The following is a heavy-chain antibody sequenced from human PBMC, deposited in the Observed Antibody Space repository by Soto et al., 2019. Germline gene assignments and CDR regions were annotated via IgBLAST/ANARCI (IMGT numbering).Heavy chain of an antibody. D-gene: IGHD1-7*01. CDR2: IIPILGIA. V-gene: IGHV1-69*02. J-gene: IGHJ5*02. CDR1: GGTFSSYT. Sequence: QVPLVQSGAEVKKPGSSVKVSCKASGGTFSSYTISWVRQAPGQGLEWMGRIIPILGIANYAQKFQGRVTITADKSTSTAYMELSSLRSEDTAVYYCARVAGDNWNYDNWFDPWGQGTLVTVSS. CDR3: ARVAGDNWNYDNWFDP.